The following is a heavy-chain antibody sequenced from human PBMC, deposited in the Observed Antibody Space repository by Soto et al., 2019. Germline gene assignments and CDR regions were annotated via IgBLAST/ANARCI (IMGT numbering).Heavy chain of an antibody. Sequence: GGSLRLSCAASGFTFSSYSMNWVRQAPGKGLEWVSYISSSSSTIYYADSVKGRFTISRDNAKNSLYLQMNSLRDEDTAVYYCAREKAKAPYYYGTDVWGQGTTVTVSS. J-gene: IGHJ6*02. V-gene: IGHV3-48*02. CDR2: ISSSSSTI. CDR3: AREKAKAPYYYGTDV. CDR1: GFTFSSYS.